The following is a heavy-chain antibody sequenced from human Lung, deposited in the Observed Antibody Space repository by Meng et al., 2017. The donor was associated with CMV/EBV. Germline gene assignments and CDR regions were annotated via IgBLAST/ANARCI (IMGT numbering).Heavy chain of an antibody. CDR1: GFSFSDYY. CDR3: TRAVSYSGRSYFDS. CDR2: IRNKANSYTT. V-gene: IGHV3-72*01. D-gene: IGHD1-26*01. Sequence: GGSXRLXCAASGFSFSDYYMDWVRQAPEKGLEWVGRIRNKANSYTTEYAASVKGRLIISRDDSENSLNLQMNSLKTEDTAVYYCTRAVSYSGRSYFDSWGQAXLVTVSS. J-gene: IGHJ4*02.